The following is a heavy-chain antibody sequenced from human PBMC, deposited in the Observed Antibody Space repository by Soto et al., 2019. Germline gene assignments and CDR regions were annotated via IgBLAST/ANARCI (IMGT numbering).Heavy chain of an antibody. CDR2: LTGIGTT. CDR1: GFSFTDYS. D-gene: IGHD2-15*01. J-gene: IGHJ4*02. CDR3: AKRATTVPTPGNYFDF. V-gene: IGHV3-23*01. Sequence: EVQLLESGGDLVQPGGSLRLSCVASGFSFTDYSMTWFRRAPGRGLGGVSTLTGIGTTFYADSVKGRFTISRDNSKNTLSLQMHRLRTEDTALYYCAKRATTVPTPGNYFDFWGQGTLVTVSS.